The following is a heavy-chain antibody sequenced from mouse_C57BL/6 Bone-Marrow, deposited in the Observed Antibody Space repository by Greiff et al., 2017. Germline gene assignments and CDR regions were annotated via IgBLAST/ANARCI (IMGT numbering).Heavy chain of an antibody. Sequence: SGPVLVKPGASVKMSCKASGYTFTDYYMNWVKQSHGKSLEWIGVINPYNGGTSYNQKFKGKATLTVDKSSSTAYMELNSLTSEDSAVYYCARSGSSPFAYWGQGTLVTVSA. V-gene: IGHV1-19*01. CDR3: ARSGSSPFAY. CDR1: GYTFTDYY. J-gene: IGHJ3*01. D-gene: IGHD1-1*01. CDR2: INPYNGGT.